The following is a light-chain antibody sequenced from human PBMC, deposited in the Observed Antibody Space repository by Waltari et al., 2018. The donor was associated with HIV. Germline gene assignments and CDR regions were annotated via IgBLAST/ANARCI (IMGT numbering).Light chain of an antibody. CDR2: DVS. V-gene: IGLV2-14*03. CDR1: SSDVGGYKY. Sequence: QSALTQPASVSGSPGQSITISCPGTSSDVGGYKYVSWYQQTPGKAPKLMIYDVSNRPSGVSNRFSGSKSGNTASLTISGLQAEDEADYYCSSYTSSSTYVFGTGTKVTVL. CDR3: SSYTSSSTYV. J-gene: IGLJ1*01.